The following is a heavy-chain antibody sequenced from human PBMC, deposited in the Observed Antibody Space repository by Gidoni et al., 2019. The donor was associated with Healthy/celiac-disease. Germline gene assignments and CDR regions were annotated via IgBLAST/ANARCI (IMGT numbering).Heavy chain of an antibody. CDR2: INSKTDGGTT. Sequence: EVQLVESGGGLVKPGGSIRRSCAAAGFTFSNAWMSWVRQAPGKGLEWVGRINSKTDGGTTDYAAPVKGRFTISRDDSKNTLYLQMNSLKTEDTAVYYCTTEDDTGTYYWGQGTLVTVSS. V-gene: IGHV3-15*01. CDR1: GFTFSNAW. CDR3: TTEDDTGTYY. J-gene: IGHJ4*02. D-gene: IGHD1-1*01.